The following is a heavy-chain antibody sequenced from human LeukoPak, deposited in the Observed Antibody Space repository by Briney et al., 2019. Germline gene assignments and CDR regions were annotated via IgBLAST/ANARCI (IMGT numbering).Heavy chain of an antibody. D-gene: IGHD2-2*01. Sequence: SQTLSLTCTVSGGSISSGSYYWSWIRQPAGKGLEWIGRIYTSGSTNYNPSLKSRVTISVDTSKNQFSLKLSSVTAADTAVYYCARGGFVVVPASWFDPWGQGTLVTVSS. V-gene: IGHV4-61*02. CDR1: GGSISSGSYY. CDR2: IYTSGST. CDR3: ARGGFVVVPASWFDP. J-gene: IGHJ5*02.